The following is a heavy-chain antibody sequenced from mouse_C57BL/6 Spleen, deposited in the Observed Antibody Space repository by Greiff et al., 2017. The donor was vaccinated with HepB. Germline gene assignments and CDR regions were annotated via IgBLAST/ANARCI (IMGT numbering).Heavy chain of an antibody. Sequence: VQLQQSGAELVRPGASVKLSCKASGYTFTDYYINWVKQRPGQGLEWIARIYPGSGNTYYNEKFKGKATLTAEKSSSTAYMQLSSLTSEDSAVYFCARRGFWEGSYAMDYWGQGTSVTVSS. J-gene: IGHJ4*01. D-gene: IGHD4-1*01. CDR1: GYTFTDYY. CDR3: ARRGFWEGSYAMDY. CDR2: IYPGSGNT. V-gene: IGHV1-76*01.